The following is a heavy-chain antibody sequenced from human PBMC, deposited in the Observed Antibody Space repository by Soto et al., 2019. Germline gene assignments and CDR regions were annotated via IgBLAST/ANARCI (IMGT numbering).Heavy chain of an antibody. Sequence: PGGSLRLSCAASGFTFSNYDMHCVRQAPGEGLEWVSGIGAASATYYPVSVQGRFPVSRDNAKKSLYLQMNSLRAGDTAVYYCARGVLGPGDYYYGMDVWGQGTTVTVSS. CDR2: IGAASAT. J-gene: IGHJ6*02. D-gene: IGHD7-27*01. V-gene: IGHV3-13*01. CDR1: GFTFSNYD. CDR3: ARGVLGPGDYYYGMDV.